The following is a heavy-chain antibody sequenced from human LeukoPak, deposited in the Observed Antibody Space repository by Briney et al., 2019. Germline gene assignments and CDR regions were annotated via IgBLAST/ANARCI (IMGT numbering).Heavy chain of an antibody. V-gene: IGHV3-15*01. CDR2: IKSKTDGGTT. D-gene: IGHD4-23*01. CDR1: GFTFSNAW. Sequence: PGGSLRLSCAASGFTFSNAWMSWVRQAPGKRLQWVGRIKSKTDGGTTDYAAPVKGRFTISRDDSKNTLYLQMNSLKTEDTAVYYCTTVNYGGNSKFDYWGQGTLVTVSS. CDR3: TTVNYGGNSKFDY. J-gene: IGHJ4*02.